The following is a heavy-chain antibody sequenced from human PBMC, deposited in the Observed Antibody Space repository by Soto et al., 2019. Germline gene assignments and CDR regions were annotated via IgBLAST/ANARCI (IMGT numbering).Heavy chain of an antibody. D-gene: IGHD2-21*02. CDR3: ARVAYCGGDCYRGFDP. J-gene: IGHJ5*02. CDR2: IYHGST. Sequence: SETLSLTCAVSGGSISSGGYSCSWIRQPPGKGLEWIGYIYHGSTYYNPSLKSRATISVDRAKNQLSLKLSSVTAADTAVYYCARVAYCGGDCYRGFDPWGQGTLVTVSS. CDR1: GGSISSGGYS. V-gene: IGHV4-30-2*01.